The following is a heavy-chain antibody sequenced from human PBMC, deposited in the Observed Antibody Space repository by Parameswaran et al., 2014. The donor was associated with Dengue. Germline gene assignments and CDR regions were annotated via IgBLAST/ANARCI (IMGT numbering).Heavy chain of an antibody. D-gene: IGHD3-22*01. CDR3: ARDLYRDSSGYYGRRY. V-gene: IGHV1-18*01. CDR2: ISAYNGNT. J-gene: IGHJ4*02. Sequence: WVRQAPGQGLEWMGWISAYNGNTNYAQKLQGRVTMTTDTSTSTAYMELRSLRSDDTAVYYCARDLYRDSSGYYGRRYWGQGTLVTVSS.